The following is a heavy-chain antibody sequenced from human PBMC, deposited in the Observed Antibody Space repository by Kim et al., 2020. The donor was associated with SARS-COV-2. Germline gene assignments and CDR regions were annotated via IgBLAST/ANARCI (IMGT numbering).Heavy chain of an antibody. CDR2: ISRDAKAV. CDR3: AKEEWASGHDY. CDR1: GFLITDYS. J-gene: IGHJ4*02. V-gene: IGHV3-30*18. Sequence: GGSLRLSCVVSGFLITDYSIHWVRQAPGQGLEWLSVISRDAKAVNYADTVRGRFAMSRDISKNTVYLHLNTLRSEDTVVYYGAKEEWASGHDYWGQGTLV. D-gene: IGHD1-26*01.